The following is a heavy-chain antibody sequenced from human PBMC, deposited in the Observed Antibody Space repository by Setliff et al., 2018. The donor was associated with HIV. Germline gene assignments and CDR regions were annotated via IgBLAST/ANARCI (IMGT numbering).Heavy chain of an antibody. D-gene: IGHD5-12*01. Sequence: NPSETLSLTCTVSGDSISSGGYYWSWIRQLPGKGLEWIGYIYYSGATYYNPSLKNRVTISLDTSKSQFSLKLTSVTAADTALYYCASGRGAKGGYDYFGSWGPGTLVTVSS. CDR2: IYYSGAT. CDR1: GDSISSGGYY. J-gene: IGHJ4*02. V-gene: IGHV4-31*03. CDR3: ASGRGAKGGYDYFGS.